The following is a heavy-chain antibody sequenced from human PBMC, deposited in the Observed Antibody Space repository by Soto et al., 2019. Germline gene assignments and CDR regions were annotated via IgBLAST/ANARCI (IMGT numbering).Heavy chain of an antibody. J-gene: IGHJ6*02. CDR3: TRPHHSSGWYYYYYGMDV. V-gene: IGHV3-73*01. Sequence: GGSLRLSCAASGFNFSGSAMHWVRQASGKKLERVGRIRSKANSYATAYAASVKGRFTISRDDSKNTAYLQMNSLKTEDTAVYYCTRPHHSSGWYYYYYGMDVWGQGTTVTV. D-gene: IGHD6-19*01. CDR1: GFNFSGSA. CDR2: IRSKANSYAT.